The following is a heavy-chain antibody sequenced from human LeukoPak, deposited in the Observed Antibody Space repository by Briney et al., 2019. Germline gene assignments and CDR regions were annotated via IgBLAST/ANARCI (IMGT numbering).Heavy chain of an antibody. CDR3: ARRIYCSGTSCYTGPDAFDV. Sequence: GGSLRLSCAASGFAFSTYGMHWVRQAPGKGLEGVAAIWFDGSNKYYADSVKGRFTISRDNSENTLYLQMNSLRAEDTAVYYCARRIYCSGTSCYTGPDAFDVWGQGTVVTVSS. CDR1: GFAFSTYG. D-gene: IGHD2-2*02. V-gene: IGHV3-33*01. J-gene: IGHJ3*01. CDR2: IWFDGSNK.